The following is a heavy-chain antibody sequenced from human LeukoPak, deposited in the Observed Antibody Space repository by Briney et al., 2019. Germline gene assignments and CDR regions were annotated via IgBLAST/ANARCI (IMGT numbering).Heavy chain of an antibody. CDR2: IYPGDSDT. CDR1: GYSITSYW. D-gene: IGHD2-2*01. CDR3: VRLMSSTSWLFDY. V-gene: IGHV5-51*01. J-gene: IGHJ4*02. Sequence: GESRKISCKGSGYSITSYWIGWVRQMPGKGLEWMGIIYPGDSDTRYSPSFQGQVTISADKSISTAYLQWSSLKASDTAMYYCVRLMSSTSWLFDYWGQGTLVTVSS.